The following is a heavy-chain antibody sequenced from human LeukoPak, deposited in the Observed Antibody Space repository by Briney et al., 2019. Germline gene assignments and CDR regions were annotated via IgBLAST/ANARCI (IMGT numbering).Heavy chain of an antibody. CDR3: SRGVIVGAAYFDY. V-gene: IGHV3-49*03. Sequence: GGSLRLSCTTSGFTFGDHGVSWFRQAPGKGPEWISFIKTKTYGGATEYAASVKGRFTISRDDSTGIAYLQMDSLKPEDTAVYYCSRGVIVGAAYFDYWGQGTLVTVSS. CDR2: IKTKTYGGAT. D-gene: IGHD1-26*01. J-gene: IGHJ4*02. CDR1: GFTFGDHG.